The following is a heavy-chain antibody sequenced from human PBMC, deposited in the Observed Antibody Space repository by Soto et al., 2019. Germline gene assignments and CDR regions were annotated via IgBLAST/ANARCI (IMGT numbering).Heavy chain of an antibody. D-gene: IGHD6-19*01. V-gene: IGHV4-39*01. CDR1: DDSISTSSYY. CDR2: VYYSGSS. Sequence: SETLSLTCTVSDDSISTSSYYWAWIRQPPGKGLEWIGSVYYSGSSYHNPSLKSRVTMSVDRSKNQVSLTVTSVTAADTAMYFCARHGEQWLLKHGLDFWGQGILVTVSS. CDR3: ARHGEQWLLKHGLDF. J-gene: IGHJ4*02.